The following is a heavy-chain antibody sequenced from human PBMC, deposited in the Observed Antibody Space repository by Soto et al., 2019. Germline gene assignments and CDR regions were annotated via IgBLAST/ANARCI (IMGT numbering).Heavy chain of an antibody. V-gene: IGHV4-59*01. D-gene: IGHD5-12*01. CDR2: TYYSGST. Sequence: SETLSLTCTVSGGSISTYYWNWIRQPPGRGLEWVGYTYYSGSTNYNPSLRSRVTISVDTSKNQFSLRLRSVTAADTAVYYCARNLDGYNPYIFDYWGHGTLVTVSS. CDR3: ARNLDGYNPYIFDY. CDR1: GGSISTYY. J-gene: IGHJ4*01.